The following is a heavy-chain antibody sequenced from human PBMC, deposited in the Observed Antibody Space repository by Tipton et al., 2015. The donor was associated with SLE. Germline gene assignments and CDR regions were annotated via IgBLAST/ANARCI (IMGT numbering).Heavy chain of an antibody. CDR3: ARAALRYFDWLPTYYYGMDV. Sequence: SLRLSCAASGFNFSYNYMSWVRQAPGKGLEWVSIIYSDGSTHYGDSVKGRFTISRDNAKNSLFLQMNSLRAEDTAVYYCARAALRYFDWLPTYYYGMDVWGQGTTVTVSS. V-gene: IGHV3-53*05. CDR1: GFNFSYNY. J-gene: IGHJ6*02. D-gene: IGHD3-9*01. CDR2: IYSDGST.